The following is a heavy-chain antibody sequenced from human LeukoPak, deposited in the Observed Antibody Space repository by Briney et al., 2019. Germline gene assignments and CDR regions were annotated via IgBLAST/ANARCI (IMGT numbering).Heavy chain of an antibody. V-gene: IGHV4-39*01. Sequence: SETLSLTCTVSGGSISSSSDYWGWIRQPPGKGLGWIGSIYYGGSTYYSPSLKSRVTISVDTSKKQCSLKLSSVTAADTAVYYCARNIRYSSGLNWFDPWGQGTLVTVSS. CDR3: ARNIRYSSGLNWFDP. CDR2: IYYGGST. CDR1: GGSISSSSDY. J-gene: IGHJ5*02. D-gene: IGHD6-19*01.